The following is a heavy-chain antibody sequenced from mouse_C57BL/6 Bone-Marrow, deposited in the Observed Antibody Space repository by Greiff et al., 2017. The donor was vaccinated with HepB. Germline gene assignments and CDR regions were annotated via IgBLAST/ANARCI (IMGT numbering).Heavy chain of an antibody. J-gene: IGHJ2*01. V-gene: IGHV5-9*01. CDR1: RFTFSSYT. CDR2: ISGGGGNT. Sequence: DVMLVESGGGLVKPGGSLKLSCAASRFTFSSYTMSWVRQTPEKRLEWVATISGGGGNTYYPDSVKGRFTISRDNAKNTLYLQMSSLRSEDTALYYCARHYGSSWGQGTTLTVSS. CDR3: ARHYGSS. D-gene: IGHD1-1*01.